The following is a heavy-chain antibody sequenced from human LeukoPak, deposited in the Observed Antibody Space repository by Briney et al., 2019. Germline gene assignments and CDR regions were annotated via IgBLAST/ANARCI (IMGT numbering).Heavy chain of an antibody. Sequence: GGSLRLSCAASGFTFSSYGMHWVRQAPGKGLECVAIISYDGSNKYYTDSVKGRFTISRDNSKNTLYLQMNSLGAEDTAVYYCAKSGIEAAGSLVYFDYWGQGTLVTASS. J-gene: IGHJ4*02. CDR3: AKSGIEAAGSLVYFDY. V-gene: IGHV3-30*18. CDR2: ISYDGSNK. D-gene: IGHD6-13*01. CDR1: GFTFSSYG.